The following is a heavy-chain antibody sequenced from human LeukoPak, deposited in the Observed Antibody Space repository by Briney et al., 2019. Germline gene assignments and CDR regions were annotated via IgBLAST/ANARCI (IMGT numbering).Heavy chain of an antibody. J-gene: IGHJ4*02. CDR1: GGTFSSYA. CDR2: IIPIFGTA. CDR3: ARGGEGIWDFDY. Sequence: GASVKVSCKASGGTFSSYAISWVRQAPGQGLEWMGGIIPIFGTANYAQKFQGRVTITADESTSTAYMELSSLRSEDTAVYYCARGGEGIWDFDYWGQGTLVTVSS. V-gene: IGHV1-69*13. D-gene: IGHD3-10*01.